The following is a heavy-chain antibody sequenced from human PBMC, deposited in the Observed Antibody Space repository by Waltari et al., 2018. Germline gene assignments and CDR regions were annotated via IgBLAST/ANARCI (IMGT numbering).Heavy chain of an antibody. Sequence: EVQLVASGGGLVKAGGSLRLSCAPFGFTFSTYSMNWVRQAQGKGLEWVSSISSSSLYMSYADSVKGRVTISRDNAKNSLYLQMNSLRVEDTAVYYCARSSTTVTTFGWGQGTLVTVSS. CDR3: ARSSTTVTTFG. CDR2: ISSSSLYM. J-gene: IGHJ4*02. D-gene: IGHD4-17*01. CDR1: GFTFSTYS. V-gene: IGHV3-21*01.